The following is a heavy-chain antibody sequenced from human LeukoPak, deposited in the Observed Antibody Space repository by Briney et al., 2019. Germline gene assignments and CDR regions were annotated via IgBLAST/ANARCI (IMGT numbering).Heavy chain of an antibody. CDR1: GFTFSSYS. D-gene: IGHD5-18*01. CDR2: ISSSSSYI. CDR3: ATYTAMGLGFDY. V-gene: IGHV3-21*01. Sequence: PGGSLRLSCAASGFTFSSYSMNWVRQAPGKGLEWVSSISSSSSYIYYADSVKGRFTISRDNAKNSLYLQMNSLRAEDTAVYYCATYTAMGLGFDYWGQGTLVTVSS. J-gene: IGHJ4*02.